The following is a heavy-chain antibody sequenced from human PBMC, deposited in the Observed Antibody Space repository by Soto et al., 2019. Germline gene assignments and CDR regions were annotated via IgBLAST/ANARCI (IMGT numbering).Heavy chain of an antibody. CDR3: ATAPLIEYSSSSPAFDI. CDR2: IIPIFGTA. CDR1: GGTFSSYA. Sequence: ASVKVSCKASGGTFSSYAISWVRQAPGQGLEWMGGIIPIFGTANYAQKFQGRVTITADESTSTAYMELSSLRSEDTAVYYCATAPLIEYSSSSPAFDIWGQGTMVTVSS. J-gene: IGHJ3*02. V-gene: IGHV1-69*13. D-gene: IGHD6-6*01.